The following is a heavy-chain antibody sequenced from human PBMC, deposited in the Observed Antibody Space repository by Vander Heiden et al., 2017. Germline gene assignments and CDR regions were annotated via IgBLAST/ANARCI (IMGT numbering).Heavy chain of an antibody. CDR2: INPDVGDT. Sequence: QVQLVQSGAEVKKPGASVKASCKASGYTFTNYFIHWVRQAPGQGLEWMGIINPDVGDTTYAQNFQDRVTMTRDTSTSTVYMELSCLKSEEAAVYYCAREVPGAVEGFDNWGQGTLVTVSS. CDR1: GYTFTNYF. D-gene: IGHD6-19*01. CDR3: AREVPGAVEGFDN. J-gene: IGHJ4*02. V-gene: IGHV1-46*01.